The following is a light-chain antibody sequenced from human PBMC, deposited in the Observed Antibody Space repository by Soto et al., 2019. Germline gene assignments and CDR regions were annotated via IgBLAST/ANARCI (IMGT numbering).Light chain of an antibody. V-gene: IGKV3D-15*01. Sequence: EVVLTQSPAILSLSPGERATLSCRASQSVSVNFAWYQQKPGQAPRPLIYSASDRAPGIPARFSGSGSGTEFTLTISSLQSEDFAVYYCQQSNNWPDTFGGGTKVDIK. CDR2: SAS. CDR1: QSVSVN. CDR3: QQSNNWPDT. J-gene: IGKJ4*01.